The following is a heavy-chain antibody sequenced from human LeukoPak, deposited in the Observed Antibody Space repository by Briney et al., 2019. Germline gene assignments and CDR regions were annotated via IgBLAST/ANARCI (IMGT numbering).Heavy chain of an antibody. CDR1: GGSISSYY. V-gene: IGHV4-59*01. J-gene: IGHJ3*02. D-gene: IGHD2-15*01. CDR3: ARERGYGINDAFDI. CDR2: IYYSGST. Sequence: SETLSLTCTVSGGSISSYYWSWIRQPPGKGLEWIGYIYYSGSTNYNPSLKSRVTISVDTSKNQFSLKLSSVTAADTAVYYCARERGYGINDAFDIRGQGTMVTVSS.